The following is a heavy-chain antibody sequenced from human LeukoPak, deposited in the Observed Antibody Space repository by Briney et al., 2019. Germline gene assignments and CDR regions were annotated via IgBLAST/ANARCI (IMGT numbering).Heavy chain of an antibody. J-gene: IGHJ4*02. Sequence: SETLSLTCIVSDGSISSNFAYWGWIRQPPGKGLEWIGSISYTGNTDYNPSLKSRVTLSVDTSKNQFSLKLSSVTAADTAVYYCARGAAAAGHWGYWGQGTLVTVSS. D-gene: IGHD6-13*01. CDR1: DGSISSNFAY. CDR3: ARGAAAAGHWGY. V-gene: IGHV4-39*07. CDR2: ISYTGNT.